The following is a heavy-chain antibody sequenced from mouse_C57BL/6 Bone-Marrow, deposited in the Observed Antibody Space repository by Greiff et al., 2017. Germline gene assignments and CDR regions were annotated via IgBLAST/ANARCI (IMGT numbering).Heavy chain of an antibody. D-gene: IGHD1-1*01. Sequence: EVQLQQSGAELVRPGASVKLSCTASGFNIKDDYMHWVKQRPEQGLEWIGWIDPENGDTEYASKFPGKATLTADTSSNTAYLQLSSLTSEDTAVYYCTTRAIYYYGSSYWYFDVWGTGTTVTVSS. J-gene: IGHJ1*03. V-gene: IGHV14-4*01. CDR2: IDPENGDT. CDR3: TTRAIYYYGSSYWYFDV. CDR1: GFNIKDDY.